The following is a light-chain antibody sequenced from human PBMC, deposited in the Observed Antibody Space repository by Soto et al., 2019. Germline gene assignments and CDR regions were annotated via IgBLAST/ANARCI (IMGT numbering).Light chain of an antibody. CDR3: QYYDSSLRAWV. CDR1: SSNIGAGYD. CDR2: GTS. J-gene: IGLJ3*02. V-gene: IGLV1-40*01. Sequence: QSVLTQPPSVSGAPGQMVTISCTGSSSNIGAGYDLHWYQQLPGTAPKLLISGTSDRPSGVPDRFSGSKSGTSASLAITGIQAEDEADSYCQYYDSSLRAWVFGGGTKLTV.